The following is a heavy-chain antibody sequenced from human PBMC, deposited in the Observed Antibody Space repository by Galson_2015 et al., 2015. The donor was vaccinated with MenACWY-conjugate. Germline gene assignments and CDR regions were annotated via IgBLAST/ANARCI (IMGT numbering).Heavy chain of an antibody. CDR2: IYPGDSDT. CDR3: ARHLGSSFDY. Sequence: QSGAEVKKPGESLKISCQGSGYTFNTYWIAWVRQMPGKGLEWMGIIYPGDSDTKYSPSSQGRVTISADKSISATYLQWSSLKASDTATYFCARHLGSSFDYWGQGTLVSVSS. D-gene: IGHD6-6*01. J-gene: IGHJ4*02. CDR1: GYTFNTYW. V-gene: IGHV5-51*01.